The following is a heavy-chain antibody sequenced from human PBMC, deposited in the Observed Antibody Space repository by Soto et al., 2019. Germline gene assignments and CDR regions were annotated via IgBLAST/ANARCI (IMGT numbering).Heavy chain of an antibody. V-gene: IGHV3-21*01. D-gene: IGHD3-16*02. CDR1: GFTFSSYS. J-gene: IGHJ4*02. Sequence: EVQLVESGGGLVKPGGSLRLSCAASGFTFSSYSMNWVRQAPGKGLEWVSSISSSSSYIYYAESVKGRFTISRDNAKNSLYLQMNSLRAEDTAVYYCARDRITFGGVILYPYFDYWGQGTLVTVSS. CDR3: ARDRITFGGVILYPYFDY. CDR2: ISSSSSYI.